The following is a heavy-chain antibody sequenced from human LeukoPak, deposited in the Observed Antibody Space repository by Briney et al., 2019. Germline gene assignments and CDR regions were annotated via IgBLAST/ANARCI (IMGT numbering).Heavy chain of an antibody. CDR2: INHSGST. D-gene: IGHD3-22*01. V-gene: IGHV4-34*01. J-gene: IGHJ4*02. CDR1: GGSFSGYY. CDR3: ARGRPPTGGYDSSGWFDY. Sequence: SETLSLTCAVYGGSFSGYYWSWIRQPPGKGLEWIGEINHSGSTNYNPSLKSRVIISVDTSKDQFSLKLSSVTAADTAVYYCARGRPPTGGYDSSGWFDYWGQGTLVTVSS.